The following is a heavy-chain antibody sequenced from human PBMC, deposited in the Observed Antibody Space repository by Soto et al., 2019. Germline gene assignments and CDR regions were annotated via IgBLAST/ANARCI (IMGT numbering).Heavy chain of an antibody. V-gene: IGHV3-23*01. J-gene: IGHJ3*02. Sequence: EVQLLESGGGLVQPGGSLRLSCAASGFTFSSYAMSWVRQAPGKGLEWVSAISGSGGSTYYADSVKGRFTISRDNSKNTLYLQMNSLRAEDTAVYYCAKDVVVETYYDFWSGYYDAFDIWGQGTMVTVSS. D-gene: IGHD3-3*01. CDR1: GFTFSSYA. CDR3: AKDVVVETYYDFWSGYYDAFDI. CDR2: ISGSGGST.